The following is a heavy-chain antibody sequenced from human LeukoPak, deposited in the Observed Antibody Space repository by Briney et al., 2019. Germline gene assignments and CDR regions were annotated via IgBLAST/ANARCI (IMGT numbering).Heavy chain of an antibody. CDR3: ASLDGSGSYYPRYFDY. V-gene: IGHV3-53*01. J-gene: IGHJ4*01. Sequence: GGSLRLSCAASGFTFSSYSMNWVRQAPGKGLEWVSVIYSGGSTYYADSVKGRFTISRDNSKNTLYLQMNSLRAEDTAVYYCASLDGSGSYYPRYFDYWGQGTLVTVSS. D-gene: IGHD3-10*01. CDR2: IYSGGST. CDR1: GFTFSSYS.